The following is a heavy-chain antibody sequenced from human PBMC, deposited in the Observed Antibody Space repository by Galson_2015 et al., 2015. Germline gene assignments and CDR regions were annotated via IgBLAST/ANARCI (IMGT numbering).Heavy chain of an antibody. CDR1: GGPISSYY. Sequence: ETLSLTCTVSGGPISSYYWSWIRQPPGKGLEWIGNIYNSGSTNYNPSLKSRVTILVDMPKNQFSLKLSSVTAADTAVYYCARAYSSSSRWFDPWGQGTLVTVSS. CDR3: ARAYSSSSRWFDP. J-gene: IGHJ5*02. D-gene: IGHD6-6*01. CDR2: IYNSGST. V-gene: IGHV4-59*01.